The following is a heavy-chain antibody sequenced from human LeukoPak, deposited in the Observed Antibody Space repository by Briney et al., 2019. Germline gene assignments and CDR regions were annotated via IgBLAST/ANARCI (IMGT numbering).Heavy chain of an antibody. D-gene: IGHD1-14*01. CDR1: GGSFSCYY. J-gene: IGHJ4*02. Sequence: SETLSLTCAVYGGSFSCYYKSWIRQSPGKGLEWIGEISHNGKTNYNPSLKSRVTISVDTSRNQFSLKLTSVTAADAGVYYCVLGRWEPTGSYWGQGTLVAISS. CDR2: ISHNGKT. V-gene: IGHV4-34*01. CDR3: VLGRWEPTGSY.